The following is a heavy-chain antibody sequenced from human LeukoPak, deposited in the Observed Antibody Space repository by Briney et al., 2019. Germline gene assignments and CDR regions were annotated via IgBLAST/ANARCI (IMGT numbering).Heavy chain of an antibody. CDR1: GFTFSSYW. V-gene: IGHV3-7*01. CDR3: ARDEIVVVPAAIEYYYYYYGVDV. Sequence: GGSLRHSCAASGFTFSSYWMSWVRQAPGKGLEWVANIKQDGSEKYYVDSVKGRFTISRDNAKNSLYLQMNSLRAEDTAVYYCARDEIVVVPAAIEYYYYYYGVDVWGQGTTVTVSS. D-gene: IGHD2-2*01. J-gene: IGHJ6*02. CDR2: IKQDGSEK.